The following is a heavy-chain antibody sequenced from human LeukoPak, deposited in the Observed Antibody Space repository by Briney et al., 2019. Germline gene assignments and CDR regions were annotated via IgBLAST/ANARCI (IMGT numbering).Heavy chain of an antibody. J-gene: IGHJ3*02. CDR1: GYSISSGYY. D-gene: IGHD3-22*01. CDR3: ATSPAMIVVIDAFDI. Sequence: KPSETLSLTCTVSGYSISSGYYWSWIRQPPGKGLEWIGEISHSGSTNYNPSLKSRVTISVDTSKNQFSLKLSSVTAADTAVYYCATSPAMIVVIDAFDIWGQGTMVTVSS. CDR2: ISHSGST. V-gene: IGHV4-38-2*02.